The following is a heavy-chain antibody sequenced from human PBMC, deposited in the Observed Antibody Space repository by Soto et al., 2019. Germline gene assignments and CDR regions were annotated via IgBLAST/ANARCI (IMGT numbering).Heavy chain of an antibody. CDR3: ARGVDAGVDV. D-gene: IGHD1-1*01. CDR1: GYTFTTYD. V-gene: IGHV1-8*01. CDR2: MSPNSGAT. J-gene: IGHJ6*02. Sequence: QVQLVQSGAEVTKPGASVKVSYKASGYTFTTYDINWVRQATGQGLEWLGWMSPNSGATGYAQKFQGRVTMARDTSISTAYMELSNLRSEDTAMYFCARGVDAGVDVWGQGTTVTVSS.